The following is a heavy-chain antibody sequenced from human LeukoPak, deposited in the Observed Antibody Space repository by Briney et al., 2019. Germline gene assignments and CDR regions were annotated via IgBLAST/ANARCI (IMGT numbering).Heavy chain of an antibody. CDR2: IYYSGCT. Sequence: SETLSLTCTVSGGSISSYYWSWIRQPPGKGLEWIGYIYYSGCTNYNPSLKSRVTISVDTSKNQFSLKLSSVTAADTAVYYCARYYDSSGYYGELDYWGQGTLVTVSS. J-gene: IGHJ4*02. V-gene: IGHV4-59*08. D-gene: IGHD3-22*01. CDR1: GGSISSYY. CDR3: ARYYDSSGYYGELDY.